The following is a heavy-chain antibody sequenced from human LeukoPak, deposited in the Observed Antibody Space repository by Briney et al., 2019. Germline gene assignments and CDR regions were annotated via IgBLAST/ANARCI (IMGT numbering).Heavy chain of an antibody. D-gene: IGHD2-21*02. CDR3: ARVKGVVTAILDY. CDR2: IDHNENS. J-gene: IGHJ4*02. V-gene: IGHV4-34*01. Sequence: PSETLSLTCAVYGGSFSGYYWSWIRQSPGKGLEWIGEIDHNENSNYNPSLKSRATVSVDTSKNQFSLKLISVTAADTAVYYCARVKGVVTAILDYWGQGTLVTVSS. CDR1: GGSFSGYY.